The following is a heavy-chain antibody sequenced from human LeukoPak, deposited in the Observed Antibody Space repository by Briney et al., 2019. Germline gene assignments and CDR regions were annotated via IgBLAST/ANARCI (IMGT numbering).Heavy chain of an antibody. Sequence: SETLSLTCAVSGYSISSSNWWGWIRQPPGKGLEWIGYIYYSGSIYYNPSLKSRVTMSVDTSKNQFSLKLSSVTAVDTAAYYCARSRGGTTGWFDPWGQGTLVTVSS. CDR1: GYSISSSNW. J-gene: IGHJ5*02. CDR3: ARSRGGTTGWFDP. D-gene: IGHD1-1*01. CDR2: IYYSGSI. V-gene: IGHV4-28*05.